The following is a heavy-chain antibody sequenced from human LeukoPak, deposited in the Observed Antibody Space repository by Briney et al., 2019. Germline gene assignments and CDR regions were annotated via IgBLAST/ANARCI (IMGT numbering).Heavy chain of an antibody. CDR2: IIPILGIA. J-gene: IGHJ5*02. Sequence: SVKVSRKASGGTFSSYATSWVRQAPGQGLEWMGRIIPILGIANYAQKFQGRVTITADKSTSTAYMELSSLRSEDTAVYYCAKEPESPHNWFDPWGQGTLVTVSS. CDR3: AKEPESPHNWFDP. V-gene: IGHV1-69*04. CDR1: GGTFSSYA.